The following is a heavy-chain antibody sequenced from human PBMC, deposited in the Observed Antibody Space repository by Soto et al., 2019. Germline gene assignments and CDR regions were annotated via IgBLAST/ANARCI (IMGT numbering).Heavy chain of an antibody. CDR2: IIPIFGTP. Sequence: QVQLVQSGAEVKKPGSSVKVSCKASGVTFSSETISWVRQAPGQGLEWMGGIIPIFGTPDYAQRFQGRVTITADDSTTTVYMELSSLRSDNTAVYYCATELSDNPARPFDSWGQGTLVTVSS. CDR1: GVTFSSET. J-gene: IGHJ4*02. V-gene: IGHV1-69*01. CDR3: ATELSDNPARPFDS. D-gene: IGHD1-20*01.